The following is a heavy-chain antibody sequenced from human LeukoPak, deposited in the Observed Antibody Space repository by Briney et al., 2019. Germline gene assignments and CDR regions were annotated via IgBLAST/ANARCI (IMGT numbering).Heavy chain of an antibody. V-gene: IGHV4-34*01. J-gene: IGHJ4*02. D-gene: IGHD3-16*02. CDR2: INHSGST. Sequence: SETLSLTCAVYGGSFSGYYWSWIRQPPGKGLEWIGEINHSGSTNYNPSLKSRVTISVDTSKNQFSLKLSSVTAADTAVYCCARERDDYVWGSYRHYYFDYWGQGTLVTVSS. CDR3: ARERDDYVWGSYRHYYFDY. CDR1: GGSFSGYY.